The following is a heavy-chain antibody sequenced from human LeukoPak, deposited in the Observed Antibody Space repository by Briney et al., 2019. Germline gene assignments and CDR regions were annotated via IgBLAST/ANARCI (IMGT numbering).Heavy chain of an antibody. Sequence: SDTLSLTCTVSGASISSYFWSWIRQAPGTGLEWIGYIYSGGINYNPSLESRITISVDTSKNVFSLKLTSVTAADTAIYYCARAAGTGIRDAFDIWGLGTMVTVS. D-gene: IGHD6-13*01. CDR1: GASISSYF. CDR3: ARAAGTGIRDAFDI. J-gene: IGHJ3*02. V-gene: IGHV4-59*07. CDR2: IYSGGI.